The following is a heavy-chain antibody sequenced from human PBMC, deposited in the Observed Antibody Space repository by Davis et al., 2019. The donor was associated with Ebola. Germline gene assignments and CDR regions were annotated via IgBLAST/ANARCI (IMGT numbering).Heavy chain of an antibody. CDR1: VITFSSYA. D-gene: IGHD3-9*01. CDR2: ISGSGGST. J-gene: IGHJ5*02. V-gene: IGHV3-23*01. CDR3: ARVNAVTGYSRFDA. Sequence: GESLKISCTDSVITFSSYAMTWVRQAPGKGLEWVSAISGSGGSTYYADSVKGRFTISRDNSKKTLYLQMNSLRAEDTAVYHCARVNAVTGYSRFDAWGQGTVVTVSS.